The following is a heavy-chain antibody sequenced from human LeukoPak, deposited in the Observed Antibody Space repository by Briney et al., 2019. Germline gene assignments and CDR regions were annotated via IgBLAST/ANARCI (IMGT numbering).Heavy chain of an antibody. CDR2: ISGDGGST. D-gene: IGHD3-9*01. CDR1: GFTFDDYA. CDR3: AKDNYDILTGPFDY. J-gene: IGHJ4*02. Sequence: GGSLRLSCAASGFTFDDYAMHWVRQAPGKGLEWVSIISGDGGSTYYADSVKGRFTISRDNSKNSLYLQMNSLRTEDTALYYCAKDNYDILTGPFDYWGQGTLVTVSS. V-gene: IGHV3-43*02.